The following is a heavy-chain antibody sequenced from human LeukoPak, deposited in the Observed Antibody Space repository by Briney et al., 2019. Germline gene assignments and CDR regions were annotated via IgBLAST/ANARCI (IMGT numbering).Heavy chain of an antibody. D-gene: IGHD4-17*01. CDR3: AKSARASYGYYYYGMDV. CDR1: GFTFNNYA. J-gene: IGHJ6*02. CDR2: IDGSGGT. V-gene: IGHV3-23*01. Sequence: GGSLRLSCVTSGFTFNNYAMTWVRQAPGKGLEWVSGIDGSGGTYYADSVKGRFTISRDNSKNTIYLQMNSLRAEDAAVYYCAKSARASYGYYYYGMDVWGQGTTVTVSS.